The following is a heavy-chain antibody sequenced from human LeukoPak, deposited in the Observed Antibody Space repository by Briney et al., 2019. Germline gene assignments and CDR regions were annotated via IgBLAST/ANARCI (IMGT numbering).Heavy chain of an antibody. CDR1: GYTFSVYY. Sequence: SVKVSCKASGYTFSVYYMHWVPHAPGRGLESMGWINSNSGARNYAPKFQGRVTFSRDNSISAAYMELSSLRSDDTAIYYCARGRGGATTGFDHWGQGTLVTVS. CDR3: ARGRGGATTGFDH. CDR2: INSNSGAR. D-gene: IGHD1-26*01. J-gene: IGHJ4*02. V-gene: IGHV1-2*02.